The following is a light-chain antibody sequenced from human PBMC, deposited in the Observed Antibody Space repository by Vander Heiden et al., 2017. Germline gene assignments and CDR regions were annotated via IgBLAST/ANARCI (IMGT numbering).Light chain of an antibody. Sequence: QSALTQPASVSASPGQSITISCTGTSSDVGSYHLVSWYQHHPGKAPQLIIYEVSKRPSGISHRFSGSKSGNTASLTVSGLQAEDEADYYCCSYAGTTTVVVFGGGTKLTVL. V-gene: IGLV2-23*02. CDR1: SSDVGSYHL. J-gene: IGLJ3*02. CDR2: EVS. CDR3: CSYAGTTTVVV.